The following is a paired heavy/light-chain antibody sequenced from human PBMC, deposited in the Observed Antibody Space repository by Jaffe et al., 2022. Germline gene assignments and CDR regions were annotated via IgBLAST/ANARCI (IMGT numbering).Heavy chain of an antibody. CDR2: INTDGSGT. V-gene: IGHV3-74*01. Sequence: EVQLVESGGGLVQPGGSLRLSCAASGFTFSDYWMHWVRQAPGKGLLWVSRINTDGSGTSYADSVKGRFTISRDNAKNTVFLQMNSLRVEDTAVYYCARDARAEPYDYWGQGILVTVSS. J-gene: IGHJ4*02. CDR1: GFTFSDYW. CDR3: ARDARAEPYDY.
Light chain of an antibody. CDR1: QSLLHSSGYSY. Sequence: DVVLTQSPLSLPVTLGQPASISCRSSQSLLHSSGYSYLNWFHQRPGHSPRRLIYKVSNRDSGVPDRFSGSGSGTDFTLKISRVEAEDVGVYYCMQNTHWPPYTFGQGTRLEIK. V-gene: IGKV2-30*02. CDR3: MQNTHWPPYT. J-gene: IGKJ2*01. CDR2: KVS.